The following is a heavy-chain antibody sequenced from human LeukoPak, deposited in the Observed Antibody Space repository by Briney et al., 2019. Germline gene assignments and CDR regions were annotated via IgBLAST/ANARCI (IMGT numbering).Heavy chain of an antibody. J-gene: IGHJ3*02. CDR3: ARGYGDYPHAFDI. CDR2: IYHSGST. D-gene: IGHD4-17*01. V-gene: IGHV4-38-2*02. Sequence: SETLSLTCTVSGYSISSGYYWGWNRQPPGKGLEWIGSIYHSGSTYCNPSLKSRVTISVDTSKNQFSLKLSSVTAADTAVYYCARGYGDYPHAFDIWGQGTMVTVSS. CDR1: GYSISSGYY.